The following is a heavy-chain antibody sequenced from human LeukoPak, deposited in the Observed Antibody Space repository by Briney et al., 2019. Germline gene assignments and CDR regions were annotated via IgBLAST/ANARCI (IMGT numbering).Heavy chain of an antibody. Sequence: PGGSLRLSCAASGFIFSSYAMSWVRQAPGKGLEWVSGISVSGGSTYYADSVEGRFTISRDNSKNTLYLQMNSLRAEDTAVYYCAKEGSSSSWDFDYWGQGTLVTVSS. V-gene: IGHV3-23*01. D-gene: IGHD6-13*01. J-gene: IGHJ4*02. CDR2: ISVSGGST. CDR1: GFIFSSYA. CDR3: AKEGSSSSWDFDY.